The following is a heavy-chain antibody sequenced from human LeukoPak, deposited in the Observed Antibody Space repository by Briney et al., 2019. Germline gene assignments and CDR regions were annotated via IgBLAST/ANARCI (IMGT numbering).Heavy chain of an antibody. Sequence: GGSLRLSCAASGFTFSNYAMHWVRQAPGEGLDWVTAISFDGRNTHYANSVRGRFTISRDNAKNPLYLQMNSLKAEDTAIYYCAREVGTPQAFDIWGQGTMVTVSS. CDR1: GFTFSNYA. CDR3: AREVGTPQAFDI. J-gene: IGHJ3*02. CDR2: ISFDGRNT. D-gene: IGHD1-26*01. V-gene: IGHV3-30*04.